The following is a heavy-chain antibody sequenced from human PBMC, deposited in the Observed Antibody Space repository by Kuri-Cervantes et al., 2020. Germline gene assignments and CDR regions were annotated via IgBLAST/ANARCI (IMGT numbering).Heavy chain of an antibody. J-gene: IGHJ4*02. V-gene: IGHV4-59*05. Sequence: ESLKISCTVSGGSISSYYWSWIRQPPGKGLEWIGSIYYSGSTYYNPSLKSRVTISVDTSKTQFSLKLSSVTAADTAIYYCARLYRSGWYYFDYWGQGTLVTVSS. D-gene: IGHD6-19*01. CDR1: GGSISSYY. CDR3: ARLYRSGWYYFDY. CDR2: IYYSGST.